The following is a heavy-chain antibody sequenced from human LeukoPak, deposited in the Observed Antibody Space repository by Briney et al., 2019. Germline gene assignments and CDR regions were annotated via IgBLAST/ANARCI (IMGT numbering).Heavy chain of an antibody. D-gene: IGHD2-15*01. V-gene: IGHV4-4*07. CDR1: GGSISSYY. J-gene: IGHJ5*01. CDR3: ARDSYCSGGSCYAYDS. Sequence: PSETLSLTCTVSGGSISSYYWSWIRQPAGKGLEWIGRIYTSGSTNYNPSLKSRVTMSVDTSKNQFSLKLSSVTAADTAVYYCARDSYCSGGSCYAYDSWGQGTLVTVSS. CDR2: IYTSGST.